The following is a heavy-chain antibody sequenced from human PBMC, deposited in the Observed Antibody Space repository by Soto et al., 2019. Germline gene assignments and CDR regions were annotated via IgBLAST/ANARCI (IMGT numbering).Heavy chain of an antibody. CDR1: GFTFSTYA. V-gene: IGHV3-30-3*01. D-gene: IGHD2-15*01. J-gene: IGHJ4*02. CDR2: ISYDGSNK. CDR3: ARDGYCSGGSCYSVPVFDY. Sequence: GGSLRLSCAASGFTFSTYAMHWVRQAPGKGLEWVAVISYDGSNKYYADSVKGRFTISRDNSKNTLYLQMNSLRAEDTAVYYCARDGYCSGGSCYSVPVFDYWGQGTLVTVSS.